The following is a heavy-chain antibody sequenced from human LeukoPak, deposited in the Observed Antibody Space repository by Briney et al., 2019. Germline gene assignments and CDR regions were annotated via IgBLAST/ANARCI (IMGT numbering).Heavy chain of an antibody. Sequence: TSGTLSLTCAVSGDSITSSNWWSWVRQPPGKGLEWIGEIYHSGSTSYNPSLKSRVTISVDKSKNQFSLKLNSVTAADTAVYYCARVKRDDDILTGYFPRDAFDIWGQGTMVTVSS. D-gene: IGHD3-9*01. CDR1: GDSITSSNW. J-gene: IGHJ3*02. CDR3: ARVKRDDDILTGYFPRDAFDI. CDR2: IYHSGST. V-gene: IGHV4-4*02.